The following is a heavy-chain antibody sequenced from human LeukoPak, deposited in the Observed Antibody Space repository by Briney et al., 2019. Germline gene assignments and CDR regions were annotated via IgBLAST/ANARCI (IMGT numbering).Heavy chain of an antibody. CDR2: IYSSGST. CDR3: ARDRGDLGNFDY. CDR1: GGSISYYY. J-gene: IGHJ4*02. Sequence: SETLSLTCTVSGGSISYYYWSWIRQPAGKGLEWIGRIYSSGSTTYNPSLKSRVTMSVDTAKNRFSLILSSVTAADTAVYYCARDRGDLGNFDYWGQGTLVTVSS. V-gene: IGHV4-4*07. D-gene: IGHD3-10*01.